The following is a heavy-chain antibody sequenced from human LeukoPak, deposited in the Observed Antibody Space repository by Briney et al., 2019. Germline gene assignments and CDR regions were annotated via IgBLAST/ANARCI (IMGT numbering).Heavy chain of an antibody. D-gene: IGHD2-8*01. V-gene: IGHV4-39*07. CDR1: GGSISSGSYY. CDR2: INHSGST. J-gene: IGHJ3*02. CDR3: AGINVLDAIDI. Sequence: SDTLSLTCTVSGGSISSGSYYWSWIRQLPGKGMEWIGEINHSGSTNYNPSLKSRVTISVDTSKNQFSLKLSSVTAADTALYYCAGINVLDAIDIRGQGRMVTVSS.